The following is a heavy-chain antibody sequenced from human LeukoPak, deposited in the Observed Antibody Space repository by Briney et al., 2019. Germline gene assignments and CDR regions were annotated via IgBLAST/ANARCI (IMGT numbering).Heavy chain of an antibody. CDR2: MTGSGGSS. CDR1: GLASRNFA. Sequence: PGGSLRLSCEVSGLASRNFAISWVRQAPGKGLEWVSGMTGSGGSSYYADSVTGRFTISRDNAKNALYLQMNSLRADDTALYYCAKMKGQRLNDYCMDVWGKGTTVTVSS. V-gene: IGHV3-23*01. J-gene: IGHJ6*03. CDR3: AKMKGQRLNDYCMDV.